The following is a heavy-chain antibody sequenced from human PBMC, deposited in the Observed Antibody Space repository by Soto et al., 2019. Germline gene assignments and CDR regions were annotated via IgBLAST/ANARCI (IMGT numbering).Heavy chain of an antibody. CDR1: GYTFTTSG. CDR3: ARCDDYGASNQDRLDQ. D-gene: IGHD4-17*01. CDR2: TSIYNGHT. J-gene: IGHJ4*02. Sequence: SVKVSFKSSGYTFTTSGMTWVRQAPGQGLEWMGWTSIYNGHTEYSPKFLGRVVMTTDTSADTAYLELKSMRPDDAALYYCARCDDYGASNQDRLDQWGQGTLVTVSS. V-gene: IGHV1-18*01.